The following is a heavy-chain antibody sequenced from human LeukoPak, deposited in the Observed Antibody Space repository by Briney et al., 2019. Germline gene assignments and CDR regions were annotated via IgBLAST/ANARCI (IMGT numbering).Heavy chain of an antibody. J-gene: IGHJ6*02. CDR1: GFTFDDYT. Sequence: GGSLRLSCAASGFTFDDYTMHWVRQAPGKGLEWVSLISWDGGSTYYADSVKGRFTISRDNSKNSLYLQMNSLRTEDTALYYCAKEAGYSYSYGYYYYYGMDVWGQGTTVTVSS. CDR3: AKEAGYSYSYGYYYYYGMDV. CDR2: ISWDGGST. V-gene: IGHV3-43*01. D-gene: IGHD5-18*01.